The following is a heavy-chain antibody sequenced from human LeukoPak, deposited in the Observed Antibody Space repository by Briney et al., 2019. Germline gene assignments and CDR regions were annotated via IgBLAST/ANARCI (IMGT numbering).Heavy chain of an antibody. J-gene: IGHJ6*02. V-gene: IGHV4-59*08. Sequence: SETLSLTCTVSGGSISRYYWSWIRQPPGKGLEWIGYIYHSGSTNYNPSLKSRVTISVDTSKNQFSLKVSSATAADTAVYYCARHYCSSTSCYYNGMDVWAKGPRSPSP. CDR1: GGSISRYY. CDR3: ARHYCSSTSCYYNGMDV. D-gene: IGHD2-2*01. CDR2: IYHSGST.